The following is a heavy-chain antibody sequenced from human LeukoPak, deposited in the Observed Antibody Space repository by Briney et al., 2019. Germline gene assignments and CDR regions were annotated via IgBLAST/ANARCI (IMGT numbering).Heavy chain of an antibody. D-gene: IGHD2-15*01. CDR3: ARHDIARTYFDL. J-gene: IGHJ2*01. V-gene: IGHV4-59*08. CDR2: IYYSGST. CDR1: GGSISSYY. Sequence: SETLSLTCTVSGGSISSYYWSWIRQPPGKGLEWIGYIYYSGSTNYNPSLKSRVTIPVGTSKNQFSLKLSSVTAADTAVYYCARHDIARTYFDLWGRGTLVTVSS.